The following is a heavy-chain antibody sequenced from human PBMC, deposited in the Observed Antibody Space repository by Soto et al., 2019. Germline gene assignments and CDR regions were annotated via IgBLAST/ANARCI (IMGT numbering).Heavy chain of an antibody. CDR2: IDPSDSYT. V-gene: IGHV5-10-1*01. D-gene: IGHD1-26*01. CDR3: ARGTVGASRHFVNYYYYGVDV. Sequence: PGESLKISCKVSGYSFTSYWITWVRQMPGKGLEWMGRIDPSDSYTNYSPSFQGHVTLSADKSISTAYLQWSSLKASDTAMYFCARGTVGASRHFVNYYYYGVDVWGQGTTVTVSS. J-gene: IGHJ6*02. CDR1: GYSFTSYW.